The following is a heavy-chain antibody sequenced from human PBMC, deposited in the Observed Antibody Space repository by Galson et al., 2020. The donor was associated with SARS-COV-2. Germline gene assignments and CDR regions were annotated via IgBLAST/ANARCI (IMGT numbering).Heavy chain of an antibody. V-gene: IGHV2-70*11. Sequence: SGPTLVKPTQTLTLTCTFSGFSLSTSGMCVIWIRQPPGKALEWLARIDWDDDKYYSTSLKTRLTIPKDTSKNQVVLTMTNMDPVDTATYYCARMLTTVTAYDYWGQGTLVTVSS. CDR1: GFSLSTSGMC. J-gene: IGHJ4*02. CDR3: ARMLTTVTAYDY. CDR2: IDWDDDK. D-gene: IGHD4-17*01.